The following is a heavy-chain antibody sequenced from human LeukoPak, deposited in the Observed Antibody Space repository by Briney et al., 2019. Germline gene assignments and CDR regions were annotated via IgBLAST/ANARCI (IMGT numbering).Heavy chain of an antibody. CDR2: IRSKANSYAT. V-gene: IGHV3-73*01. Sequence: GESLKISCKGSGYSFTSYWIGWVRQMPGKGLEWVGRIRSKANSYATAYAASVKGRFTISRDDSKNTAYLQMNSLKTEDTAVYYCTQGSVAVWGQGTLVTVSS. CDR1: GYSFTSYW. D-gene: IGHD6-19*01. J-gene: IGHJ4*02. CDR3: TQGSVAV.